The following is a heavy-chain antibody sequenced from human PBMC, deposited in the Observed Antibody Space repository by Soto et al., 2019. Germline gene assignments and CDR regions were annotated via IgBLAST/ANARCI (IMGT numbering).Heavy chain of an antibody. D-gene: IGHD3-22*01. CDR3: ARVSLHYYDSSGDFQH. CDR2: IYYSGST. V-gene: IGHV4-59*01. J-gene: IGHJ1*01. Sequence: SETLSLTCTVSGGSISSYYWSWIRQPPGKGLEWIGYIYYSGSTNYNPSLKSRVTISVDTSKNQFSLKLSSVTAADTAVYYCARVSLHYYDSSGDFQHWGQGTLVTVSS. CDR1: GGSISSYY.